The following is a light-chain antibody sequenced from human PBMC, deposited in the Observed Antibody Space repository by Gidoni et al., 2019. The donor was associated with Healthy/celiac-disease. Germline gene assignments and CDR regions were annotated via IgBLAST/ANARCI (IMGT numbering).Light chain of an antibody. V-gene: IGKV4-1*01. CDR1: QSVLYSSNNKNY. CDR2: WAS. J-gene: IGKJ1*01. Sequence: DIVMTQSPDPRAVSLGERATINCKSSQSVLYSSNNKNYLAWYQQKPGQPPKLLIYWASTRESGVPDRFSGSGSGADFTLTISSLQAEDVAVYYCQQYYSTPWTFXXXTKVEIK. CDR3: QQYYSTPWT.